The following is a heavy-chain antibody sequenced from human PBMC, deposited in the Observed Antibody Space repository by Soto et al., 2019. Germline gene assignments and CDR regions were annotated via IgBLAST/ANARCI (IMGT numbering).Heavy chain of an antibody. Sequence: SETLSLTCTVSGASISTPGSYWGWIRQPPGKGLEWIGVINHSGSTYHNLSLKGRVTMSVDASRNQFSLKLTSMTAADTAVYYCARLGGYVSVGYYYLWDSWGQGTLVTVSS. CDR1: GASISTPGSY. D-gene: IGHD3-22*01. V-gene: IGHV4-39*01. CDR3: ARLGGYVSVGYYYLWDS. CDR2: INHSGST. J-gene: IGHJ4*02.